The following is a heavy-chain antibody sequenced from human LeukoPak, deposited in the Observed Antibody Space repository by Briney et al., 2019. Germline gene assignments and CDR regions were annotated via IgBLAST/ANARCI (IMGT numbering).Heavy chain of an antibody. J-gene: IGHJ4*02. CDR3: ARDNIRSLDY. CDR1: GFTFRTYW. D-gene: IGHD1-14*01. Sequence: PGGSLRLSCAASGFTFRTYWMHWGRQVPGKGLVWVSRIDSDGSSTSYADSVKGRFTISRDNARNTFYLQMNSLRAEDTAVYYCARDNIRSLDYWGQGTLVTVSS. V-gene: IGHV3-74*01. CDR2: IDSDGSST.